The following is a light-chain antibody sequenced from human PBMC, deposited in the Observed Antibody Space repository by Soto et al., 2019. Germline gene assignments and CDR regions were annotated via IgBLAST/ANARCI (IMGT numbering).Light chain of an antibody. V-gene: IGLV3-21*04. CDR2: YDS. CDR1: NIGSKR. J-gene: IGLJ1*01. Sequence: SYELTQPPSVSVAPEKTARLTCGGDNIGSKRVHWYRQKPGQAPVLVNYYDSDRPSGIPERFSGSNSGNTATLTINRVEAGDEADYYCLLWHIPTDHYVFRTGTKVTVL. CDR3: LLWHIPTDHYV.